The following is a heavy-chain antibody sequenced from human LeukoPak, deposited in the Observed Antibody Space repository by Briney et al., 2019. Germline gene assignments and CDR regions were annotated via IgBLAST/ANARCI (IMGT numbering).Heavy chain of an antibody. J-gene: IGHJ3*02. CDR2: INPNSGGT. Sequence: ASVKVSCKASGYTFTGYYMHWVRQAPGQGLEWMGWINPNSGGTNYAQKFQGRVTMTRDTSISTAYMELSRLRSDDTAVYYCARDHPPYCSSTSCYGEGAFAFDIWSQGTMVTVSS. CDR3: ARDHPPYCSSTSCYGEGAFAFDI. D-gene: IGHD2-2*01. V-gene: IGHV1-2*02. CDR1: GYTFTGYY.